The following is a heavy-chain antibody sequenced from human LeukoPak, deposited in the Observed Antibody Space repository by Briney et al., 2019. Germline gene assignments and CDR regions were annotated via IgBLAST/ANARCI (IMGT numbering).Heavy chain of an antibody. Sequence: ASVKVSCKASGYTFTGYYMHWVRQAPGQGLEWMGRISPNSGGTNYAQKFQGRVTMTRDTSISTAYMELSRLRSDDTAVYYCARVRYNWNDYYYYYMDVWGKGTTVTLSS. D-gene: IGHD1-1*01. V-gene: IGHV1-2*06. CDR1: GYTFTGYY. J-gene: IGHJ6*03. CDR2: ISPNSGGT. CDR3: ARVRYNWNDYYYYYMDV.